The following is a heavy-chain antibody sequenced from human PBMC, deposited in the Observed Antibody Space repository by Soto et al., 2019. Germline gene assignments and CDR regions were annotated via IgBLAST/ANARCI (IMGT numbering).Heavy chain of an antibody. CDR2: IWYDGSNK. CDR1: GFTFSSYG. Sequence: QVQLVESGGGVVQPGRSLRLSCAASGFTFSSYGMHWVRQAPGKGLEWVAVIWYDGSNKYYADSVKGRFTISRDNSKNTLYLQMNSLRAEDTAVYYCARLYGSAYTHYYYYYMDVWGKGTTVTVSS. J-gene: IGHJ6*03. V-gene: IGHV3-33*01. D-gene: IGHD3-10*01. CDR3: ARLYGSAYTHYYYYYMDV.